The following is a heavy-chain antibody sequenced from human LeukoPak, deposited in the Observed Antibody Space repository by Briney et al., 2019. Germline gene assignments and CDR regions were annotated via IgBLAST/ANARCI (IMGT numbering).Heavy chain of an antibody. J-gene: IGHJ5*02. CDR3: ARGIRITMIVVVISNWFDP. V-gene: IGHV4-34*01. CDR1: GGSFSGYY. D-gene: IGHD3-22*01. CDR2: INHSGSA. Sequence: SETLSLTCAVYGGSFSGYYWSWIRQPPGKGLEGIGEINHSGSANCNPSLKSRVTISVDTSKNQFSLKLSSVTAADTAVYYCARGIRITMIVVVISNWFDPWGQGTLVTVSS.